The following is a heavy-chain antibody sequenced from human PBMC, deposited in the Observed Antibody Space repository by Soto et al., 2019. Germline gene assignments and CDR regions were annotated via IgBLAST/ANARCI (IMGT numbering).Heavy chain of an antibody. D-gene: IGHD3-16*01. J-gene: IGHJ4*02. CDR2: IYWDNDK. CDR3: ARALGSWGAYYFDH. Sequence: QITLKESGPTLVRPTETLTLTCTVSGFSLDTWGVGVGWIRQPPGKAPEWLAVIYWDNDKRYSPSLKNRLITTKDTSKNQVCLTMTNMDPVDTDTYYCARALGSWGAYYFDHWGQGALVTVSS. V-gene: IGHV2-5*02. CDR1: GFSLDTWGVG.